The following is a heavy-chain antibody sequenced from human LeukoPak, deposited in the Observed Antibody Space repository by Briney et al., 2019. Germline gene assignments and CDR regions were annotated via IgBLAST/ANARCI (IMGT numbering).Heavy chain of an antibody. J-gene: IGHJ4*02. Sequence: GGSLRLSCAASGFTFSRYWMHWVRQAPGKGLVWVSHINSEGTTTNYADSVKGRFTISRDNAKDTLYLQMNSLRAEDTAVYYCARRDCSGGNCYATPWGQGTLVTVSS. V-gene: IGHV3-74*01. CDR3: ARRDCSGGNCYATP. CDR1: GFTFSRYW. CDR2: INSEGTTT. D-gene: IGHD2-15*01.